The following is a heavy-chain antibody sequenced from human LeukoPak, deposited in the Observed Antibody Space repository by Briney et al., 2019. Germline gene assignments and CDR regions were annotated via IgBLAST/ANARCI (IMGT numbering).Heavy chain of an antibody. J-gene: IGHJ4*02. CDR2: ISSSGSTI. V-gene: IGHV3-11*01. D-gene: IGHD3-10*01. Sequence: PGGSLRLSCAASGFTFSDYYMSWIRQAPGKGLEWVSYISSSGSTIYYADSVKGRFTISRDDSTNTLSLQMNSLRPDDTATYHCARDLTRGAPDYFNDWGQGTRVTVSS. CDR3: ARDLTRGAPDYFND. CDR1: GFTFSDYY.